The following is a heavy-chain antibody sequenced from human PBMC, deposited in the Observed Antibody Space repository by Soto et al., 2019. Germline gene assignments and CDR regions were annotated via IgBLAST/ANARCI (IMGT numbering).Heavy chain of an antibody. D-gene: IGHD2-2*01. CDR2: IKPDGSEK. J-gene: IGHJ5*02. Sequence: GGSLRLSCAASGFTFSSYWMSWVRQAPGKGLEWVANIKPDGSEKWYVDSVKGRFTISRDNAKNSLYLQMNSLRAEDTAVYYCAREYCSSTSCLNWFDPWGQGTLVTVSS. CDR3: AREYCSSTSCLNWFDP. V-gene: IGHV3-7*01. CDR1: GFTFSSYW.